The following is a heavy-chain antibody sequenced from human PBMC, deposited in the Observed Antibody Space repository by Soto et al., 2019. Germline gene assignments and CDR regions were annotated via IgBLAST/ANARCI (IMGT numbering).Heavy chain of an antibody. V-gene: IGHV1-69*01. CDR1: GVSFNNNG. CDR2: VSPPFRTS. D-gene: IGHD3-10*01. J-gene: IGHJ6*02. CDR3: ARVLYYGSGSYSPYGMDV. Sequence: QVQLVQSGAEVKKPESPVKVSCKTSGVSFNNNGIGWVRQAPGHGLEWMGGVSPPFRTSNYARKFQGRISITADASTGTVNMELSSLTSEDTAQYYCARVLYYGSGSYSPYGMDVWGQGTTVTVSS.